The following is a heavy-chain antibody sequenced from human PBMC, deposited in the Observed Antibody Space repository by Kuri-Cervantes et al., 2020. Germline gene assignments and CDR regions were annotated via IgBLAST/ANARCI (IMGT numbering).Heavy chain of an antibody. CDR3: ARDRGYNWNVEWFDP. J-gene: IGHJ5*02. D-gene: IGHD1-1*01. V-gene: IGHV3-30*03. CDR1: GFTFFRYD. CDR2: ISYDGEKT. Sequence: GGSLRLSCAASGFTFFRYDMVWVRQAPGKGLEWVGLISYDGEKTYYADSVKGRFTISRDNAKNSLYLQMNSLRAEDTAVYYCARDRGYNWNVEWFDPWGQGTLVTVSS.